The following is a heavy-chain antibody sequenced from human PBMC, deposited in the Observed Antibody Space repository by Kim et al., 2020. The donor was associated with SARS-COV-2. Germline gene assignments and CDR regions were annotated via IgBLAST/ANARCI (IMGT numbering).Heavy chain of an antibody. CDR3: ARGARGSFTMVRGVIGY. CDR2: INTNTGNP. Sequence: ASVKVSCKASGYTFTSYAMNWVRQAPGQGLEWMGWINTNTGNPTYAQGFTGRFVFSLDTSVSTAYLQISSLKAEDTAVYYCARGARGSFTMVRGVIGYWGQGTLVTVSS. J-gene: IGHJ4*02. CDR1: GYTFTSYA. V-gene: IGHV7-4-1*02. D-gene: IGHD3-10*01.